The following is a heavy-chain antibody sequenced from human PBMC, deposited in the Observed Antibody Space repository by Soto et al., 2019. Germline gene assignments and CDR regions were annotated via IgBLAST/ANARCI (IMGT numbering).Heavy chain of an antibody. J-gene: IGHJ4*02. V-gene: IGHV4-34*01. CDR3: ARVGDYFKDY. D-gene: IGHD4-17*01. Sequence: PSETLSLTCAVYGGSFSGYYWSWIRQPPGKGLEWIGEINHSGSTNYNPSLKSRVTISVDTSKNQFSLKLSSVTAADTAVYYCARVGDYFKDYWGQGTLVTVSS. CDR1: GGSFSGYY. CDR2: INHSGST.